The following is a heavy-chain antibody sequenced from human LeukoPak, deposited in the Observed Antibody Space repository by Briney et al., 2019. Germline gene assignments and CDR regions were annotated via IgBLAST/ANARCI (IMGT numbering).Heavy chain of an antibody. CDR3: VKELWDS. J-gene: IGHJ4*02. Sequence: GGSLRLSCAASGSTFSRYSMSWVRQAPGKGLEWVSYIDPSNTTTYYADSVKGRFIISRDNARNSLHLQMNSLRVEDTAVYYCVKELWDSWGQGTLVTVSS. CDR1: GSTFSRYS. CDR2: IDPSNTTT. V-gene: IGHV3-48*01. D-gene: IGHD2/OR15-2a*01.